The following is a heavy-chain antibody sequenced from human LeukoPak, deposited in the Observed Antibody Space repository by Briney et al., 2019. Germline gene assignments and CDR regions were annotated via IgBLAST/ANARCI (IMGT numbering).Heavy chain of an antibody. Sequence: GGSLRLSCAASGFTVSSNYMNWVRQAPGKGLEWVSIIYSGGSTFYADSVKGRFTISRDNAKNSLYLQMNSLRAEDTAVYYCARDTLRGDWAFDYWGQGTLVTVSS. V-gene: IGHV3-53*01. CDR1: GFTVSSNY. CDR3: ARDTLRGDWAFDY. CDR2: IYSGGST. J-gene: IGHJ4*02. D-gene: IGHD2-21*02.